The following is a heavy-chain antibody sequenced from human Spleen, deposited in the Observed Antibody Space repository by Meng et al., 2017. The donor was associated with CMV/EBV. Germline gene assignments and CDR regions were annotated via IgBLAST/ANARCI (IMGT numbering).Heavy chain of an antibody. Sequence: ASVKVSCKASGYTFTGYYMHWVRQAPGQGLEWMGWINPNSGGTNYAQKFQGRVTITRNTSISTAYMELSSLRSEDTAVYYCARIRRVAGTYYYYYGMDVWGQGTTVTVSS. CDR3: ARIRRVAGTYYYYYGMDV. V-gene: IGHV1-2*02. CDR1: GYTFTGYY. J-gene: IGHJ6*02. CDR2: INPNSGGT. D-gene: IGHD6-19*01.